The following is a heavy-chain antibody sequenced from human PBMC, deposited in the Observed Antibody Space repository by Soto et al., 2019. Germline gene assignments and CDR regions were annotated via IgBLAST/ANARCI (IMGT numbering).Heavy chain of an antibody. J-gene: IGHJ4*02. CDR2: LYFYGSA. CDR1: GFKVSDNR. D-gene: IGHD7-27*01. V-gene: IGHV3-53*02. CDR3: ARVGTSESFFDY. Sequence: EMHLVESGGGLIQPGGSLRLSCVVSGFKVSDNRMTWVRQAPGQGLEWVSDLYFYGSANFADSVRGRFTISKDDSKNTVYLQMSNLRAEDTAVYYCARVGTSESFFDYWGQGTLVTVSP.